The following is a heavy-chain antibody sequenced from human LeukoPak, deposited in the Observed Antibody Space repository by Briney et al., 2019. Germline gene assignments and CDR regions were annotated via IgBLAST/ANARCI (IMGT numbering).Heavy chain of an antibody. D-gene: IGHD4-11*01. CDR2: IWYDGSNK. CDR3: ARAGLPPHCSNYFDC. CDR1: GFTFGSYG. V-gene: IGHV3-33*08. Sequence: PGGSLRLSCAASGFTFGSYGMHWVRQAPGKGLEWVAVIWYDGSNKYYADSVKGRFTISRDNSKNPLYLQMNSLRAEDTAVYYCARAGLPPHCSNYFDCWGQGTLVTVSS. J-gene: IGHJ4*02.